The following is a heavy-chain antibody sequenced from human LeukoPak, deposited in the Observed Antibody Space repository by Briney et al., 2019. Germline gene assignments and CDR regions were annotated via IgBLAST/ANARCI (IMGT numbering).Heavy chain of an antibody. Sequence: GASVKVSCKASGYTFTSYDINWVRQATGQGLEWMGWMNPNSGNTGYAQKFQGRVTITRNTSISTAYMELSSLRSEDTAVYYCARATEGYYDFWSGYYSYWFDPWGQGTLVTVSS. CDR1: GYTFTSYD. V-gene: IGHV1-8*03. J-gene: IGHJ5*02. CDR3: ARATEGYYDFWSGYYSYWFDP. CDR2: MNPNSGNT. D-gene: IGHD3-3*01.